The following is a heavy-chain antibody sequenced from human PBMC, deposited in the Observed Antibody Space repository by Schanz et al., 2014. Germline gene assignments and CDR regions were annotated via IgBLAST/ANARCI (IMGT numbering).Heavy chain of an antibody. CDR2: INPNSGDT. J-gene: IGHJ4*02. Sequence: QVRLVQSGAEVKKPGSSVKVSCKSSGATFNSYAFGWVRQAPGQGLEFMGWINPNSGDTEYGQQFEGRVTLTSDTSISTAFMELSGLTSDDTATYFCARARYTGYDCSGYWGQGTLLIVSS. V-gene: IGHV1-2*02. CDR1: GATFNSYA. D-gene: IGHD5-12*01. CDR3: ARARYTGYDCSGY.